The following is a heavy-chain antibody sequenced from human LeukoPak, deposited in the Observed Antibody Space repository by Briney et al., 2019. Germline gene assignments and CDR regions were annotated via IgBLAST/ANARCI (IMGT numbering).Heavy chain of an antibody. CDR2: FYISGSG. CDR3: ARDWGIEAMGGPFYYYGMDV. Sequence: SETLSLTCTVSGGSISSYYWSWVRQPAGKGLEWIGRFYISGSGKYNPSLKSRVTISVDTSNNQFSLELTSVTAADTAVYYCARDWGIEAMGGPFYYYGMDVWGQGTTVTVS. J-gene: IGHJ6*02. CDR1: GGSISSYY. V-gene: IGHV4-4*07. D-gene: IGHD6-13*01.